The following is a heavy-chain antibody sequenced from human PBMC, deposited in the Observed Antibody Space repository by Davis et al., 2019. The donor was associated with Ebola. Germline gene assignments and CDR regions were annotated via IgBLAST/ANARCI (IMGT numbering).Heavy chain of an antibody. V-gene: IGHV4-38-2*02. Sequence: PGGSLRLSCAVSGSSISSGYYWVWIRQPPGKGLEWIGSIYHSGSTYYNPSLKSRVTISVDTSKNQFSLKLSSVTAADTAVYYCARDLWSLSSTKLDYWGQGTLVTVSS. CDR1: GSSISSGYY. J-gene: IGHJ4*02. CDR3: ARDLWSLSSTKLDY. CDR2: IYHSGST. D-gene: IGHD3-10*01.